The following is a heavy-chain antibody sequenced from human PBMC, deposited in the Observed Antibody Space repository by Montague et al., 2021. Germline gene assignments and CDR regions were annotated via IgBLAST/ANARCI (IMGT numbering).Heavy chain of an antibody. CDR1: GFTFSSYA. V-gene: IGHV3-30-3*01. J-gene: IGHJ1*01. CDR2: ISYDGSNK. CDR3: ARSLTSGLLAEYFQH. Sequence: SVRLSCGASGFTFSSYAMHWVRQAPGKGLEWVAVISYDGSNKYYADSVKGRFTISRDNSKDTLYLQMNSLRAEDTAVYYCARSLTSGLLAEYFQHWGQGTLVTVPS. D-gene: IGHD6-19*01.